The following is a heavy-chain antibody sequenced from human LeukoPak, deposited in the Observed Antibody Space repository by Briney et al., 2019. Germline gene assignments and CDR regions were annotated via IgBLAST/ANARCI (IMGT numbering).Heavy chain of an antibody. D-gene: IGHD2/OR15-2a*01. CDR1: GYTFTIYY. CDR2: INPGGSST. CDR3: ARGSNISWRPPQDALDI. J-gene: IGHJ3*02. Sequence: ASVKVSCKASGYTFTIYYIHWVRQAPGQGLEWMGIINPGGSSTSYAQKLQGRVTMTRDTSTGTFYMDLSSLRSEDTAVYYCARGSNISWRPPQDALDIWGQGTTVTVSS. V-gene: IGHV1-46*04.